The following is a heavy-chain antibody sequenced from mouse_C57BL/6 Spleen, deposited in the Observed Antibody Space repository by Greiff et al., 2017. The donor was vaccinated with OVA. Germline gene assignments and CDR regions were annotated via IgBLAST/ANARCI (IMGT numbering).Heavy chain of an antibody. CDR2: FSSGGSYT. CDR1: GFTFSSYG. CDR3: ARWHDYDAGFDY. Sequence: EVMLVESGGDLVKPGGSLKLSCAASGFTFSSYGMSWVRQTPDKRLEWVATFSSGGSYTYYPDSVKGRFTISRDNAKNTLYLQMSSLKSEDTAMYYCARWHDYDAGFDYWGQGTTLTVSS. D-gene: IGHD2-4*01. V-gene: IGHV5-6*01. J-gene: IGHJ2*01.